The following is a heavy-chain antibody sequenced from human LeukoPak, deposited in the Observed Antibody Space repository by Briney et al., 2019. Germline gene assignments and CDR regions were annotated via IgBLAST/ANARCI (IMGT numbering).Heavy chain of an antibody. Sequence: ASVKVSCKASGYTFTSYAMNWVRQAPGQGLEWMGWINTNTGNPTYAQGFTGRFVFSLDTSVSTAYLQISSLKAEDTAVYYCARVHRGYSYGPPVYFDYWGQGTLVTVSS. J-gene: IGHJ4*02. V-gene: IGHV7-4-1*02. CDR2: INTNTGNP. CDR1: GYTFTSYA. D-gene: IGHD5-18*01. CDR3: ARVHRGYSYGPPVYFDY.